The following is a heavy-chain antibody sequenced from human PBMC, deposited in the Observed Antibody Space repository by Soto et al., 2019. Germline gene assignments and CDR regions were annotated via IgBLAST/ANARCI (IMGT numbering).Heavy chain of an antibody. CDR1: GFTFSSYA. CDR2: ISGSGGST. Sequence: PGGSLRLSCAASGFTFSSYAMSWVRQAPGKGLEWVSAISGSGGSTYYADSVKGRFTISRDNSKNTLYLQMNSLRAEDTAVYYCATPVRVQYSGYDDYFDYWGQGTLVTVSS. J-gene: IGHJ4*02. D-gene: IGHD5-12*01. V-gene: IGHV3-23*01. CDR3: ATPVRVQYSGYDDYFDY.